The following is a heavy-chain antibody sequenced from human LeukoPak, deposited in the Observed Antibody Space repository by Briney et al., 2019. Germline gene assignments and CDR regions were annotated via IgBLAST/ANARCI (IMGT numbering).Heavy chain of an antibody. J-gene: IGHJ4*02. CDR2: IYSGGST. CDR1: GFTVSTTY. CDR3: ARGVLRGVYDY. D-gene: IGHD3-10*01. Sequence: GGSLRLSCAASGFTVSTTYMSWVRQAPGKGLEWVSIIYSGGSTYNSDSVKGRFTISRDNSKNTLYLQMNSLRGEDTAVYYCARGVLRGVYDYWGQGTLVTVSS. V-gene: IGHV3-66*01.